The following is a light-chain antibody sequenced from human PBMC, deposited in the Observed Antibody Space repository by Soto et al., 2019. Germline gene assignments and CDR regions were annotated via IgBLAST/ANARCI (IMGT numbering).Light chain of an antibody. V-gene: IGLV2-8*03. CDR2: EVT. CDR1: SSDVGAYNY. CDR3: SSYAGSNNLNV. Sequence: SVTISCTGTSSDVGAYNYVSWFQQHPGKAPKLMIYEVTKRPSGVPDRFFGSKSGNTASLTVSGLQAEDEADYYCSSYAGSNNLNVFGTGTKVTVL. J-gene: IGLJ1*01.